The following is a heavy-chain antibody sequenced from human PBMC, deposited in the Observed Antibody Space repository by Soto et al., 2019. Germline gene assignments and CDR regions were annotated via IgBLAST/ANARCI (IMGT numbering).Heavy chain of an antibody. CDR2: VSYDGNNK. CDR3: ARAIGSGHSTSHYYGLDV. Sequence: HPGGSLRLSCAASESTFSGYAIHWVRQAPGKGLEWMAVVSYDGNNKYYADSVKGRFTISRDNSKNTVYLHLSRLRAEDTAVFYCARAIGSGHSTSHYYGLDVWGQGTTVTVSS. CDR1: ESTFSGYA. D-gene: IGHD3-3*01. V-gene: IGHV3-30*04. J-gene: IGHJ6*02.